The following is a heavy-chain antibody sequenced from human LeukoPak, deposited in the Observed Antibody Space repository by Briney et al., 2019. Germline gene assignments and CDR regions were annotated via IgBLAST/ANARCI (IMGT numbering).Heavy chain of an antibody. V-gene: IGHV3-9*01. CDR3: ARLRGYYYDSSGQVGYYFDY. Sequence: PGGSLRLSCAASGFTFDDYAMHWVRQAPGKGLEWVSGISWNSGSIGYADSVKGRFTISRDNAKNSLYLQMNSLRAEDTAVYYCARLRGYYYDSSGQVGYYFDYWGQGTLVTVSS. CDR2: ISWNSGSI. J-gene: IGHJ4*02. CDR1: GFTFDDYA. D-gene: IGHD3-22*01.